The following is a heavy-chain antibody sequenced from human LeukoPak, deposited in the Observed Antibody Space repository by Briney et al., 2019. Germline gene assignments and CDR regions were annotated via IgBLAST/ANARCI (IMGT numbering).Heavy chain of an antibody. D-gene: IGHD2-2*01. CDR3: ARDIVVVPAASHFDY. V-gene: IGHV3-7*01. J-gene: IGHJ4*02. CDR1: GFTFSSYW. CDR2: IKQDRSEK. Sequence: GGSLRLSCAASGFTFSSYWMSWVRQAPGKGLEWVANIKQDRSEKYYVDSVKGRFTISRDNAKNSLYLQMNSLRAEDTAVYYCARDIVVVPAASHFDYWGQGTLVTVSS.